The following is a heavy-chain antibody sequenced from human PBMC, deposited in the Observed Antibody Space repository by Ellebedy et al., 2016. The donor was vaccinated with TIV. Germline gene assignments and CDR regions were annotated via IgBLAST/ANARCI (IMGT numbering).Heavy chain of an antibody. CDR3: VRQRVGGSFLWDV. V-gene: IGHV3-21*06. Sequence: GESLKISCAASGLTFSSYAMTWVRQAPGKGLEWVASISTTTRYIFYTDSVKGRFTISRDNANSSLVLQMNSLRTEDTAVYYCVRQRVGGSFLWDVWGRGTTVTVSS. CDR1: GLTFSSYA. D-gene: IGHD2-15*01. J-gene: IGHJ6*02. CDR2: ISTTTRYI.